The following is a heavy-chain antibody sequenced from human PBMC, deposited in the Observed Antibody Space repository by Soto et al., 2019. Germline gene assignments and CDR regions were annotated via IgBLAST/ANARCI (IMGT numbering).Heavy chain of an antibody. V-gene: IGHV4-59*01. CDR1: GGSISSYY. Sequence: SETLSLTCTVSGGSISSYYWSWIRQPPGKGLEWIGYIYYSGSNNYNPSLKSRVTISVDTSKNQFSMKLSSVTAADTAVYYCAREGIAARRGYYYYYGMDVWGQGTTVTVSS. CDR3: AREGIAARRGYYYYYGMDV. CDR2: IYYSGSN. D-gene: IGHD6-6*01. J-gene: IGHJ6*02.